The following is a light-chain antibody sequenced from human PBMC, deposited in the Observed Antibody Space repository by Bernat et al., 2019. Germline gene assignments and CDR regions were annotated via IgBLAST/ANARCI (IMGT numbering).Light chain of an antibody. CDR1: SSDVGGYNY. Sequence: QSALTQPASVSGSPGQSITISCTGTSSDVGGYNYVSWYQQHPGKAPKLMIYDVSNRPSGVSNRFSGSKSGNTASLTISGLQAEDEADYYCSSYTISSRLFRGGTKLTVL. J-gene: IGLJ2*01. V-gene: IGLV2-14*01. CDR3: SSYTISSRL. CDR2: DVS.